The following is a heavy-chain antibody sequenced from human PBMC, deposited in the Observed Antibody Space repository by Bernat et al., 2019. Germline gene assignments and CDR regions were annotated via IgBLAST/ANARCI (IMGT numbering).Heavy chain of an antibody. J-gene: IGHJ4*02. CDR2: IKSKTDVGTT. Sequence: EVHLVESGGGLVKPGGSLRLSCAASGFTFSNAWMNWVRQAPGKGLEWVGRIKSKTDVGTTDYAAPVKGRFTISRDDTKNTLYLQMNSLKTEDTAVYYCTTDDFTMVRGVIIDYWGQGTLVTVSS. CDR1: GFTFSNAW. V-gene: IGHV3-15*07. CDR3: TTDDFTMVRGVIIDY. D-gene: IGHD3-10*01.